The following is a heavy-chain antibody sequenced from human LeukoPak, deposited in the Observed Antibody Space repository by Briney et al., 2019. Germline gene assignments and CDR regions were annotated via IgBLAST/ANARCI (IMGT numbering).Heavy chain of an antibody. J-gene: IGHJ6*02. CDR1: GLTFSSYA. Sequence: GRSLRLSCAASGLTFSSYAMHWVRQAPGKGLEWVAVISYDGSNKYYADSVKGRFTISRDNSKNTLYLQMNSLRAEDTAVYYCARGVVPGPGYGMDVWGQGTTVTVSS. V-gene: IGHV3-30-3*01. D-gene: IGHD2-2*01. CDR3: ARGVVPGPGYGMDV. CDR2: ISYDGSNK.